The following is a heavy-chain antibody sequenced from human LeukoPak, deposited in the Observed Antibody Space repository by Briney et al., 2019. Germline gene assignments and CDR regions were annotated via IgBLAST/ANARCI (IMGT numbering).Heavy chain of an antibody. CDR1: GFTFSSYS. J-gene: IGHJ3*02. Sequence: PGGSLRLSCAASGFTFSSYSMNWVRRAPGKGLEWVSSISSSSSYIYYADSVKGRFTISRDNAKNSLYLQMNSLRAEDTAVYYCARDGGNDAFDIWGQGTMVTVSS. CDR3: ARDGGNDAFDI. CDR2: ISSSSSYI. V-gene: IGHV3-21*01. D-gene: IGHD1-14*01.